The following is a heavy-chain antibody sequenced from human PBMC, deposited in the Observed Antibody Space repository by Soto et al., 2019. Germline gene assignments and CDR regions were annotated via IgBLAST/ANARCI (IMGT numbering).Heavy chain of an antibody. J-gene: IGHJ6*02. CDR3: ARVQSASYYYYGMDV. CDR2: IYHSGST. V-gene: IGHV4-4*02. Sequence: QVQLQESGPGLVKPSGTLSLTCAVSGGSISSSYWWSWVRQPPGKGLEWIGEIYHSGSTNYNPSLKVGVTISVDKSKSQFSLKLSAVTAADTAVYYCARVQSASYYYYGMDVWGQGTTVTVSS. D-gene: IGHD3-9*01. CDR1: GGSISSSYW.